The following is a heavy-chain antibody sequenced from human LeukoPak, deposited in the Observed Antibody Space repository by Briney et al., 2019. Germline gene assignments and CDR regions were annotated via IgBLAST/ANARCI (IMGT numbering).Heavy chain of an antibody. CDR3: ARDRAVTQDWVEFDP. V-gene: IGHV3-30*04. J-gene: IGHJ5*02. CDR1: GFTFSSYA. Sequence: GRSLRLSCAASGFTFSSYAMHWVRQAPGKGLEWVAVISYDGSNKYYADSVKGRFTISRDNSKNTLYLQMNSLRVEDTAVYFCARDRAVTQDWVEFDPWGQGTLVTVSS. D-gene: IGHD4-17*01. CDR2: ISYDGSNK.